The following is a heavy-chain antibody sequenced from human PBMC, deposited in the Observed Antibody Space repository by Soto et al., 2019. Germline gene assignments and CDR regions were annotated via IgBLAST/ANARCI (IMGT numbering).Heavy chain of an antibody. CDR3: AARYCTGGNCYHATDY. J-gene: IGHJ4*02. CDR1: GFTFSSYA. CDR2: LSDSGSST. D-gene: IGHD2-8*02. V-gene: IGHV3-23*01. Sequence: PGGSLRLSCAASGFTFSSYAMSWVRQAPGKGLEWVSALSDSGSSTYYVDSVKGRFTISRDNSKDTLYLQMNSLRAEDTAAYYCAARYCTGGNCYHATDYWGQGTLVTVSS.